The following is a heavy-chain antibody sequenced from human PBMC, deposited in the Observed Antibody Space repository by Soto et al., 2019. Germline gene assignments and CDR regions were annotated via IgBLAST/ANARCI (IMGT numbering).Heavy chain of an antibody. J-gene: IGHJ6*02. V-gene: IGHV4-31*03. CDR2: IYYSGSN. Sequence: QVQLQESGPGLVKPSQTLSLTCTVSGGSISSGGYYWSWIRQHPGKGREWIGYIYYSGSNYYNPALKSRVTISVDTSKNQFSLKLSAVTAADTAVYYCESYVDTENYYYYYGMDVWGQGTTVTVSS. D-gene: IGHD5-18*01. CDR1: GGSISSGGYY. CDR3: ESYVDTENYYYYYGMDV.